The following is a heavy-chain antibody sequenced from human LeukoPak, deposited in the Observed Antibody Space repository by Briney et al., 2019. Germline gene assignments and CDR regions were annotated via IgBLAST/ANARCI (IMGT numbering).Heavy chain of an antibody. J-gene: IGHJ4*02. CDR2: ISPTSGGT. V-gene: IGHV1-2*02. CDR1: GYTFSGYY. Sequence: ASVTVSCKTSGYTFSGYYIHWVRQAPGQGLEWMGWISPTSGGTKYAQKFQGRVVVTRDTSIRTAYMELSRLRSDDTAVYYCVRDGLNWNYDYWGQGTLVAVSS. CDR3: VRDGLNWNYDY. D-gene: IGHD1-7*01.